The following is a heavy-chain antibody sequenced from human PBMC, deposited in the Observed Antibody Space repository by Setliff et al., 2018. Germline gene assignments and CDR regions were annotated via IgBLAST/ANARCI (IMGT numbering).Heavy chain of an antibody. Sequence: ASVKVSCKASGGTFSSYAISWVRQAPGQGLEWMGIINPSGGSTSYAQKFQGRVTMTTDTSTSTAYMELRSLRSDDTAVYYCARDWSKEVSDYWGQGTLVTVSS. J-gene: IGHJ4*02. V-gene: IGHV1-46*01. CDR2: INPSGGST. CDR3: ARDWSKEVSDY. CDR1: GGTFSSYA.